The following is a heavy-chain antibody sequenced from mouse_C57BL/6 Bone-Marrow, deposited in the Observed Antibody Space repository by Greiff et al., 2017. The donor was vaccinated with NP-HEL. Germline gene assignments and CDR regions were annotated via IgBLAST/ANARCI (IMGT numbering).Heavy chain of an antibody. Sequence: QVQLQQPGAELVRPGSSVKLSCKASGYTFTSYWMDWVKQRPGQGLEWIGNIYPSDGETHYNQKFKDKATLTVDKSSSTAYMQLSSLTSEDSAVYYGARGAYYSNYGYAMDYWGQGTSVTVSS. J-gene: IGHJ4*01. CDR1: GYTFTSYW. CDR3: ARGAYYSNYGYAMDY. V-gene: IGHV1-61*01. D-gene: IGHD2-5*01. CDR2: IYPSDGET.